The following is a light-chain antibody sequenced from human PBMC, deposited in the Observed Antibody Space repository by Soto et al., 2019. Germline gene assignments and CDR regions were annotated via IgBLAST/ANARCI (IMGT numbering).Light chain of an antibody. CDR2: EVS. V-gene: IGLV2-14*01. J-gene: IGLJ1*01. CDR1: SSDVGGYNY. CDR3: SSYTPTNPYV. Sequence: QSFLTQPASVSGSPGQSITISCAGTSSDVGGYNYVSWSQQHPGKAPKLMIYEVSNRPSGVSNRFSGSKSGNTASLTISGLQAENEADYYCSSYTPTNPYVFG.